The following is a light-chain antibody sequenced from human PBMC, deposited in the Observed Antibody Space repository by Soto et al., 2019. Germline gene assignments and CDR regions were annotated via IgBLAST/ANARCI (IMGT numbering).Light chain of an antibody. V-gene: IGLV2-14*01. J-gene: IGLJ1*01. Sequence: QSVLTQPASVSGSPGQSITISCTGSTSNVGGHNYVSWYQQHAGKAPQLMIYEVSNRPSGVSNRFSGSKSGNTASLTISGLQAEHEADSYCSSYSSSSTIYVFGNGTKVTVL. CDR1: TSNVGGHNY. CDR2: EVS. CDR3: SSYSSSSTIYV.